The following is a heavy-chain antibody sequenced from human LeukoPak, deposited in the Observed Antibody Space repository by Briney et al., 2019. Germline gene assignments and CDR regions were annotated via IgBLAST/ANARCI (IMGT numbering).Heavy chain of an antibody. V-gene: IGHV3-23*01. J-gene: IGHJ4*02. Sequence: PGGSLRLSCAASGFTFSSYAMSWVRQAPGQGLEWVSAISGSGGSTYYADSVKGRFTISRDNSKNTLYLQMNSLRAEDTAVYYCAPQHGSRSYSDPYYFDYWGQGTLVTVSS. CDR2: ISGSGGST. D-gene: IGHD3-10*01. CDR1: GFTFSSYA. CDR3: APQHGSRSYSDPYYFDY.